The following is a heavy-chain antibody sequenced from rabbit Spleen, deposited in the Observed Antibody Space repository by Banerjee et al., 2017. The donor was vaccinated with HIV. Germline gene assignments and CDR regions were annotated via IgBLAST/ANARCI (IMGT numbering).Heavy chain of an antibody. J-gene: IGHJ4*01. CDR3: ARGASSTGYYNL. CDR1: GFDFSTYS. Sequence: QLEESGGGLVQPGGSLRLSCKTSGFDFSTYSMSWVRQAPGKGLEWIGAIYTGRGGTDYANWVNGRFTISSDNAQYTVDLQMNSLTAADTATYFCARGASSTGYYNLWGPGTLVTVS. D-gene: IGHD1-1*01. V-gene: IGHV1S7*01. CDR2: IYTGRGGT.